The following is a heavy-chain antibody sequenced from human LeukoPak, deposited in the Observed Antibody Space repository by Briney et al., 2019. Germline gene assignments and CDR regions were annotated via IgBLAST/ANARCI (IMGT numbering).Heavy chain of an antibody. CDR1: GYTFTSYD. D-gene: IGHD2-2*01. J-gene: IGHJ6*03. Sequence: ASVKVSCKASGYTFTSYDINWARQATGQGLEWMGWMNPNSGNTGYAQKFQGRVTITRNTSISTAYMELSSLRSEDTAVYYCARGSLEVVPAASSYYYYMDVWGKGTTVTVSS. CDR2: MNPNSGNT. CDR3: ARGSLEVVPAASSYYYYMDV. V-gene: IGHV1-8*03.